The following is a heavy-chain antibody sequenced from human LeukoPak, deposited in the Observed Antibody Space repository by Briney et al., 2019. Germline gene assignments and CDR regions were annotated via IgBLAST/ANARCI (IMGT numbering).Heavy chain of an antibody. J-gene: IGHJ3*02. D-gene: IGHD1-26*01. V-gene: IGHV4-34*01. CDR2: INHSGST. CDR3: ARGHSGSYFLSTAFDI. Sequence: SETLSLTWAVYGGSFSGYYWSWIRQPPGKGLEWIGEINHSGSTNYNPSLKSRVTISVDTSKNQFSLKLSSVTAANTAVYYCARGHSGSYFLSTAFDIWGQGTMVTVSS. CDR1: GGSFSGYY.